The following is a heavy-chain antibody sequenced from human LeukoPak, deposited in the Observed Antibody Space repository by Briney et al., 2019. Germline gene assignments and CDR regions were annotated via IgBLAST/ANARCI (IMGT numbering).Heavy chain of an antibody. CDR3: ARDTLAEAGQFDY. CDR2: IRYDGSNK. V-gene: IGHV3-30*02. J-gene: IGHJ4*02. Sequence: GGSLRLSCAASGFTFSSYGMHWVRQAPGKGLEWVAFIRYDGSNKYYADSVKGRFTISRDNSKNTLYLQMNSLRAEDTAVYYCARDTLAEAGQFDYWGQGTLVTVSS. D-gene: IGHD6-19*01. CDR1: GFTFSSYG.